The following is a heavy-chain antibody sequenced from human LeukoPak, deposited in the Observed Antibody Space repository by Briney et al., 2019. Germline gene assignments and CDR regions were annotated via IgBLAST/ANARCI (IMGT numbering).Heavy chain of an antibody. Sequence: GGSLRLSCAASGFTFSSYGMHWVRQAPGKGLEWVAFIRYDGSNKYYADSVKGRFTISRDNSKNTLYLQMNSLRAEDTAVYYCAREDIDGDYGDGDYGRGYWGQGTLVTVSS. CDR2: IRYDGSNK. CDR1: GFTFSSYG. CDR3: AREDIDGDYGDGDYGRGY. V-gene: IGHV3-30*02. J-gene: IGHJ4*02. D-gene: IGHD4-17*01.